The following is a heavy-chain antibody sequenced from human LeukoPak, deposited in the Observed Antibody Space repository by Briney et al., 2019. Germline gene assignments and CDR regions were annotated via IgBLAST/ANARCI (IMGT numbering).Heavy chain of an antibody. CDR3: AREGPYYYDSSGYYRDAFDI. CDR1: GFTFSSYS. CDR2: ISSSSSYI. D-gene: IGHD3-22*01. Sequence: GGSLRLSCAASGFTFSSYSMNWVRQAPGKGLEWVSSISSSSSYIYYADSVKGRFTISRDNAKHSLYLQMNSLRAEDTAVYYCAREGPYYYDSSGYYRDAFDIWGQGTMVTVSS. J-gene: IGHJ3*02. V-gene: IGHV3-21*01.